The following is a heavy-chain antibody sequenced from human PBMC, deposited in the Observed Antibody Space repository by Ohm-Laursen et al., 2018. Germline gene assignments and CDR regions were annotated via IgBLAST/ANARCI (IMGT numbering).Heavy chain of an antibody. CDR3: AKEIFGETFYGMDV. CDR1: GFTFDDYA. J-gene: IGHJ6*02. Sequence: SLRLSCAASGFTFDDYAMHWVRQAPGKGLEWASGISRNSGSIGYADSVKGRFTVSRDNSKNTLYLQMNSLRAEDTAVYYCAKEIFGETFYGMDVWGQGTTVTVSS. CDR2: ISRNSGSI. V-gene: IGHV3-9*01. D-gene: IGHD3-3*01.